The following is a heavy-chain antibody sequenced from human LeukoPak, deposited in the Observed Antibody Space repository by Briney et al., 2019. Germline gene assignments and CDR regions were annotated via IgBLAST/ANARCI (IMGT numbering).Heavy chain of an antibody. D-gene: IGHD2-15*01. CDR2: IIPIFGTA. CDR1: GGTFSSYA. Sequence: GASVKVSCKASGGTFSSYAISWVRQAPGQGLEWMEGIIPIFGTANYAQKFQGRVTITADESTSTAYMELSSLRSEDTAVYYCATLNSCSGGSCLDYWGQGTLVTVSS. CDR3: ATLNSCSGGSCLDY. V-gene: IGHV1-69*13. J-gene: IGHJ4*02.